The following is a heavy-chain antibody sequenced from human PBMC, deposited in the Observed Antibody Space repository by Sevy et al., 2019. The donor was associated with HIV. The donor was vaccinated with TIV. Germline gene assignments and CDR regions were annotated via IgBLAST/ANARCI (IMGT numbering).Heavy chain of an antibody. V-gene: IGHV4-34*01. Sequence: SETLSLTCAVYGGSFSGYYWSWIRQPPGKGLEWIGEINHSGSTNYNPSLKSRVTISVDTSKNQFSLKLSSVTAADTAVYYCARARPNYSSGWYASVHPNWFDPWGQGTLVTVSS. CDR1: GGSFSGYY. CDR3: ARARPNYSSGWYASVHPNWFDP. J-gene: IGHJ5*02. D-gene: IGHD6-19*01. CDR2: INHSGST.